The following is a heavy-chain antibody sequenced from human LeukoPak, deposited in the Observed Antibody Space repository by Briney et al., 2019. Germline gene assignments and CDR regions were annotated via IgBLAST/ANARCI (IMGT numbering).Heavy chain of an antibody. D-gene: IGHD5-24*01. Sequence: SETLSLTCAVYGGSFSGYYWSWIRQPAGKGLEWIGRMYNRGSTNYNPSLRSRVTISVDTSKNQFSLKLSSVTAADTAVYYCARVIEYYYYMDVWGKGTTVTVSS. CDR3: ARVIEYYYYMDV. CDR2: MYNRGST. V-gene: IGHV4-59*10. CDR1: GGSFSGYY. J-gene: IGHJ6*03.